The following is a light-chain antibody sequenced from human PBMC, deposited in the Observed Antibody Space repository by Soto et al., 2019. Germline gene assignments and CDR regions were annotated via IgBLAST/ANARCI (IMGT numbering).Light chain of an antibody. CDR1: SSSVGNNF. Sequence: QSVLTQPPSVSAAPGQKVSISCSGSSSSVGNNFVSWYRQLPGTAPKILIFENDKRPSGIPDRFSGSKSATSATLGITGLQTGDDADYYCGTWDSSLSAHVFGTGTKVTVL. J-gene: IGLJ1*01. CDR2: END. V-gene: IGLV1-51*02. CDR3: GTWDSSLSAHV.